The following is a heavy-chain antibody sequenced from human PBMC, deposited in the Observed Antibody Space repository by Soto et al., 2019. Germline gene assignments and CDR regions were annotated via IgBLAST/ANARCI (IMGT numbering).Heavy chain of an antibody. CDR3: ARESCTYRRCYYYYYGMDV. CDR2: IWYDGSNK. D-gene: IGHD2-2*01. Sequence: QVQLVESGGGVVQPGRSLRLSCAASGFTFSSYGMHWVRQAPGKGLEWVAVIWYDGSNKYYADSVKGRFTISRDNSKNTLYLHMNSLRAEDTAVYYCARESCTYRRCYYYYYGMDVWGQGTTVTVSS. CDR1: GFTFSSYG. V-gene: IGHV3-33*01. J-gene: IGHJ6*02.